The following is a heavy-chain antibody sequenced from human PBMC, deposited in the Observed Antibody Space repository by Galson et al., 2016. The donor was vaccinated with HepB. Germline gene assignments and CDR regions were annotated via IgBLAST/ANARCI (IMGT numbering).Heavy chain of an antibody. CDR3: AKSRKSTGGASYNSWQRLGVLGLDAFDF. CDR2: ITGTDYYT. V-gene: IGHV3-21*04. CDR1: GFAFRTYS. Sequence: SLRLSCAASGFAFRTYSMNWVRQTPGKGLEWVASITGTDYYTYYADSIKDRFTISRDNPRNLLHLQMNSLRAEDTAVYYCAKSRKSTGGASYNSWQRLGVLGLDAFDFWGQGTLVTVSS. D-gene: IGHD2-8*02. J-gene: IGHJ4*02.